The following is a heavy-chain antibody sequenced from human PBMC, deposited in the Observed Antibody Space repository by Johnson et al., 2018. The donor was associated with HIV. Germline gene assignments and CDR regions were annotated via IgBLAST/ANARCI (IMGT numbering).Heavy chain of an antibody. V-gene: IGHV3-7*01. CDR1: GFTFNSYG. Sequence: VQLVESGGGVVQPGRSLRLSCAASGFTFNSYGMHWVRQAPGKGLEWVANIKQDGSEKYYVDSVKGRFTISRDNSKNTLYLQMHSLRAEDTAVYYCASIYSYGLRAAFDIWGQGTMVTVSS. CDR3: ASIYSYGLRAAFDI. D-gene: IGHD5-18*01. CDR2: IKQDGSEK. J-gene: IGHJ3*02.